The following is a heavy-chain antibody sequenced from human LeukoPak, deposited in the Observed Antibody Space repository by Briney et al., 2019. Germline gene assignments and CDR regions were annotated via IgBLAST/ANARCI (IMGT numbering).Heavy chain of an antibody. CDR1: GFTFTDYS. CDR2: ISTVSTYT. CDR3: ARDGSGFYLYNYMDV. J-gene: IGHJ6*03. Sequence: PGGSLRLSCAPSGFTFTDYSMIWVRQAPGKGLEWVASISTVSTYTFYADSVKGRFSISRDNVRNLLYLQMSSLGAEDTAVYYCARDGSGFYLYNYMDVWGKGTTVTVSS. D-gene: IGHD6-25*01. V-gene: IGHV3-21*06.